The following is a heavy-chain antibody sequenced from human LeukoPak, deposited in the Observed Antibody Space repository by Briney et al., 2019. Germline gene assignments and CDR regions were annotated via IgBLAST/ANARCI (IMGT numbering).Heavy chain of an antibody. CDR2: TYYRSKWYN. CDR1: GDSVSSNSAA. D-gene: IGHD6-19*01. J-gene: IGHJ4*02. V-gene: IGHV6-1*01. Sequence: SQTLSLTCAISGDSVSSNSAAWNWIRQSPSRGLEWLGRTYYRSKWYNDYAVSVKSRITINPDTSKNQFSLKLSSVTAADTAVYYCARVSGSGWPLGGFDYWGQGTLVTVSS. CDR3: ARVSGSGWPLGGFDY.